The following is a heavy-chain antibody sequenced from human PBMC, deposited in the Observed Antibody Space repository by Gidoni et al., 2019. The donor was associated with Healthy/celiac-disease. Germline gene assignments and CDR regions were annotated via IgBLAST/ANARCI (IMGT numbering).Heavy chain of an antibody. D-gene: IGHD3-16*01. J-gene: IGHJ6*02. CDR1: GFTFSSYA. Sequence: EVQLLESGGGLVQPGGSLTLSCAASGFTFSSYAMSWVRQAPGKGLEWVSAISGSGGSTYYADSVKGRFTISRDNSKNTLYLQMNSLRAEDTAVYYCAKGGWGPYIYYYGMDVWGQGTTVTVSS. CDR2: ISGSGGST. CDR3: AKGGWGPYIYYYGMDV. V-gene: IGHV3-23*01.